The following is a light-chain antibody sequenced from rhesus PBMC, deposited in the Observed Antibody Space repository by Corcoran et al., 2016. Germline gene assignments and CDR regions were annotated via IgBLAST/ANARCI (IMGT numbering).Light chain of an antibody. J-gene: IGKJ3*01. Sequence: DIQMTQSPSSLSASVGDRVTITCRASQGINNWLAWYQQKPGKAPKLLIYRASNLETGVPSRFSGSGSGTDFSLTIRSRQPEDVATYYCQHHDNSPFTFGPGTRLDIK. V-gene: IGKV1-69*01. CDR2: RAS. CDR3: QHHDNSPFT. CDR1: QGINNW.